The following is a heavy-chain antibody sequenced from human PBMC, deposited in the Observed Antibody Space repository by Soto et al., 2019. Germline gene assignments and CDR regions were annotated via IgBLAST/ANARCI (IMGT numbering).Heavy chain of an antibody. Sequence: PGGSLRLSCAASGLTFSIAWMNWVRQAPGKGLEWVGRIKSNSDGGTTDYAAPVRGRFTISRDDSKNIVYLQMNSLKTEDTAVYYCSCSSASYYDYWGQGTLVTVSS. CDR3: SCSSASYYDY. V-gene: IGHV3-15*07. CDR1: GLTFSIAW. J-gene: IGHJ4*02. CDR2: IKSNSDGGTT. D-gene: IGHD2-2*01.